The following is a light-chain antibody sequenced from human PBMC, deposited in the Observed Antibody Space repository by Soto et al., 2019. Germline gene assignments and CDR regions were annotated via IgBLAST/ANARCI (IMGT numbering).Light chain of an antibody. CDR2: ANN. J-gene: IGLJ2*01. V-gene: IGLV1-40*01. Sequence: QSVLTQPPSVSGAPGQRVTISCTGSGSNIGAGYDVHWYQQLPGAAPKLLIYANNDRPSGVPDRFSGSRSDTSASLAITGLQAEDEADYYCQTYDSNLSGALFGGGTKVTVL. CDR3: QTYDSNLSGAL. CDR1: GSNIGAGYD.